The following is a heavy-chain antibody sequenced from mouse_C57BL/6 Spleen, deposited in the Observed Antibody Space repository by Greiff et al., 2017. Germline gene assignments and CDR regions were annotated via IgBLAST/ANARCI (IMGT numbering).Heavy chain of an antibody. J-gene: IGHJ2*01. V-gene: IGHV1-4*01. CDR3: ARTTVVASDY. D-gene: IGHD1-1*01. Sequence: QVQLQQSGAELARPGASVKMSCKASGYTFTSYTMHWVKQRPGPGLEWIGYINPSSGYTKYNQKFKDKATLTADKSSSTAYMQLSSLTSEDSAVXYCARTTVVASDYWGQGTTLTVAS. CDR1: GYTFTSYT. CDR2: INPSSGYT.